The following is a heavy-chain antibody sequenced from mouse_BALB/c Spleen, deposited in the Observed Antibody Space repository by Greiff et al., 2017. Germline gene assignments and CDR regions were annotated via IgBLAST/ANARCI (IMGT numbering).Heavy chain of an antibody. D-gene: IGHD2-10*02. Sequence: EVQLQESGPELVKPGASVKIPCKASGYTFTSYWMHWVKQRPGQGLEWIGAIYPGNSDTSYNQKFKGKAKLTAVTSTSTAYMELSSLTNEDSAVYYCTRGYGQASFAYWGQGTLVTVSA. J-gene: IGHJ3*01. CDR1: GYTFTSYW. V-gene: IGHV1-5*01. CDR3: TRGYGQASFAY. CDR2: IYPGNSDT.